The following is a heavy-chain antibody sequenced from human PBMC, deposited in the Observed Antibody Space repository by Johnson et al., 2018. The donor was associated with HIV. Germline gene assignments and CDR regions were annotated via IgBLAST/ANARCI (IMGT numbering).Heavy chain of an antibody. J-gene: IGHJ3*02. CDR3: AKDGAMAFDI. D-gene: IGHD2-2*01. V-gene: IGHV3-30*18. Sequence: VQLVESGGGVVQPGRSLRLSCAASGFTFSSYGIHWVRQVPGKGLEWVAVISYDGSNKYYADYVKGRFTISRDNAKNSLYLQMNSLRAEDTAVYYCAKDGAMAFDIWGQGTLVTVSS. CDR2: ISYDGSNK. CDR1: GFTFSSYG.